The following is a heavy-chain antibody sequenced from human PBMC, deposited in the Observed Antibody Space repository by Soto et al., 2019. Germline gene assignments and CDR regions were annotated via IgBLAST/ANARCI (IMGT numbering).Heavy chain of an antibody. Sequence: QVHLVQSGAEVRKPGASVKVSCKATGYTFTRYTLHWVRQATGQSLEWMGWINAGNGDTRYSQRFQDRVSFTTDTSANTSYMELSSLRYEDTAVYFCARVPYYEYTWVTYRSKYFDHWGQGALVNVSS. V-gene: IGHV1-3*01. CDR3: ARVPYYEYTWVTYRSKYFDH. J-gene: IGHJ4*02. D-gene: IGHD3-16*02. CDR2: INAGNGDT. CDR1: GYTFTRYT.